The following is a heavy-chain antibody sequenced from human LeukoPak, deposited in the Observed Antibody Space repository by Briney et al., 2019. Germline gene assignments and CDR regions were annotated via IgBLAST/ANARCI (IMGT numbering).Heavy chain of an antibody. J-gene: IGHJ4*02. CDR1: GFTFSGSA. Sequence: GGSLRLSCAASGFTFSGSAMHWVRQASEKGLEWVGRIRSKANSYATAYAASVKGRFTISRDDSKNTAYLQMNSLKTEDTAVYYCTRRQYCSSTSCSTDYWGQGTLVTVSS. CDR3: TRRQYCSSTSCSTDY. V-gene: IGHV3-73*01. D-gene: IGHD2-2*01. CDR2: IRSKANSYAT.